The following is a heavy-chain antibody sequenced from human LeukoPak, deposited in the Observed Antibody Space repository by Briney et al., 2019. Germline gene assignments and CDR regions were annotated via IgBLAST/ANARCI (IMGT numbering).Heavy chain of an antibody. V-gene: IGHV3-64*01. Sequence: PGGSLRLSCVASGFTFNRFAMHWVRQAPGKGLEYVSAINNNGDRPYYAKSVKGRFTISRDNSKNTLYLQMGSLTTEDMAVYYCARDGGYSSACFDNWGQGTLVTVSS. CDR3: ARDGGYSSACFDN. CDR1: GFTFNRFA. J-gene: IGHJ4*02. CDR2: INNNGDRP. D-gene: IGHD6-6*01.